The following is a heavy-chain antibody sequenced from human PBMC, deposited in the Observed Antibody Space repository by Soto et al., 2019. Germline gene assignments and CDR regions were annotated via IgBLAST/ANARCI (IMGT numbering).Heavy chain of an antibody. CDR1: GGSISSYY. CDR3: AREQAEYSSSSYAFDI. D-gene: IGHD6-6*01. J-gene: IGHJ3*02. Sequence: LSLTCTVSGGSISSYYWSWIRQPPGKGLEWIGYIYYSGSTNYNPSLKSRVTISVDTSKNQFSLKLSSVTAADTAVYYCAREQAEYSSSSYAFDIWGQGTMVTVSS. V-gene: IGHV4-59*01. CDR2: IYYSGST.